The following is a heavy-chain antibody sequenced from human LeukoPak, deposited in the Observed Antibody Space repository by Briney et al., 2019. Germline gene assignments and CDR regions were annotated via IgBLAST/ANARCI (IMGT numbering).Heavy chain of an antibody. J-gene: IGHJ4*02. CDR2: IYPDDSDT. CDR3: AGLPYCSGGSCSHFDY. V-gene: IGHV5-51*04. D-gene: IGHD2-15*01. CDR1: GYRFTSYW. Sequence: GESLKISCKGSGYRFTSYWIAWVRQMPGKGLEWMGTIYPDDSDTRYSPSFQGQVTMSADKPISTAYLQWSSLKASDTAMYYCAGLPYCSGGSCSHFDYWGQGTLVTVSS.